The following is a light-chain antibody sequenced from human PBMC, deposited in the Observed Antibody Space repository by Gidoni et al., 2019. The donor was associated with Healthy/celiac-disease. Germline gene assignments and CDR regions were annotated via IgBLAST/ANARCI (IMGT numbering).Light chain of an antibody. CDR3: RQYNNRPPYT. V-gene: IGKV3-15*01. CDR2: GAS. CDR1: QSVSSS. Sequence: EIVMSQSLATLSVSPEERATLSCRASQSVSSSLAWYQQKPGQAPRLLIYGASTRATGIPARFSSSGSGADFTLTISSLQSEDFAVYYCRQYNNRPPYTFGQGTKLEIK. J-gene: IGKJ2*01.